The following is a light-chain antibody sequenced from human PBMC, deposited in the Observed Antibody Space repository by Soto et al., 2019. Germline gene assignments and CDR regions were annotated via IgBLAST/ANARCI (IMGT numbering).Light chain of an antibody. Sequence: DIVLTQSPGTLSLSPGERATLSCRASQSVRRTSLAWYQQKPDQAPRLLIYDASSRATGIPDRFSGGGSGTDFTLTISRLEPEDFAVYYCQHYGSSPPITFGQGTRLEIK. V-gene: IGKV3-20*01. J-gene: IGKJ5*01. CDR1: QSVRRTS. CDR3: QHYGSSPPIT. CDR2: DAS.